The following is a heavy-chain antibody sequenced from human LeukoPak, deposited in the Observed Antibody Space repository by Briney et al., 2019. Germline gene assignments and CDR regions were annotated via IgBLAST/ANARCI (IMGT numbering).Heavy chain of an antibody. V-gene: IGHV3-30-3*01. J-gene: IGHJ4*02. CDR3: ARVWDYYDSSGPYFDY. D-gene: IGHD3-22*01. CDR2: ISYDGSNK. CDR1: GFTFSSYA. Sequence: GGSLRLSCAASGFTFSSYAMHWVRQAPGKGLEWVAVISYDGSNKYYADSVKGRFTISRDNAKNSLYLQMNSLRAEDTAVYYCARVWDYYDSSGPYFDYWGQGTLVTVSS.